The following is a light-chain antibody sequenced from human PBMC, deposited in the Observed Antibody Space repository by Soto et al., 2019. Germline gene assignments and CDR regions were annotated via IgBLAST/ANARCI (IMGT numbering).Light chain of an antibody. J-gene: IGKJ1*01. V-gene: IGKV1-5*01. CDR1: QSISSY. CDR3: QQYNSYSQT. Sequence: DIHMTQSPSSLSASVGDRVTITCRASQSISSYLNWYQQKPGKAPKLLIYDASSLESGVPSRFSGSGSGTEFTLTISSLQPDDFATYYCQQYNSYSQTFGQGTKVDIK. CDR2: DAS.